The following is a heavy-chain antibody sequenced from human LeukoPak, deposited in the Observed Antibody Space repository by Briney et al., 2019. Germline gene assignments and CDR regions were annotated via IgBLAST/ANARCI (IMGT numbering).Heavy chain of an antibody. V-gene: IGHV4-59*08. CDR1: GGSMNSYY. J-gene: IGHJ4*02. D-gene: IGHD6-19*01. CDR3: ARHGWLQPFDY. CDR2: IYYSGST. Sequence: KPSETLSLTCSVSGGSMNSYYWSWIRQSPGKGLEWIGYIYYSGSTNYNPSLKSRVTISVDTSKNQFYLKLSSVTAADTAVYYFARHGWLQPFDYWGQGTLVTVSS.